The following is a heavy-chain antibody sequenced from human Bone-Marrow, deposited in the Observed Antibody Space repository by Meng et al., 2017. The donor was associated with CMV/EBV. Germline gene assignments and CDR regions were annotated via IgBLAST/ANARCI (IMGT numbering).Heavy chain of an antibody. CDR2: IYPGDSDT. J-gene: IGHJ6*02. CDR3: ARPGGDCSSTSCQGYYYYGMDV. D-gene: IGHD2-2*01. Sequence: GESLKISCKGSGYSCTSYWIGWVRQMPGKGLEWMGIIYPGDSDTRYSPSFQGQVTISADKSISTAYLQWSSLKASDTAMYYCARPGGDCSSTSCQGYYYYGMDVWGQGTTVTVSS. V-gene: IGHV5-51*01. CDR1: GYSCTSYW.